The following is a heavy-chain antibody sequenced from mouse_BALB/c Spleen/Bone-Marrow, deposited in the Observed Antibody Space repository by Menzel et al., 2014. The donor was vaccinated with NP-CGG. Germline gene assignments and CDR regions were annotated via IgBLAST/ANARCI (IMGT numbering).Heavy chain of an antibody. CDR2: ISGGGSYT. Sequence: EVMLVESGGNLVKSGESLKLSCAASGFTFSSYGMSWVRQTPEKRLEWVATISGGGSYTLYPGRVKGRFTISRDNAKNNLYLQLSSLRSEDTALYYCARHAYYDQTEVSFVYWGQGTLVTVSA. D-gene: IGHD2-4*01. CDR3: ARHAYYDQTEVSFVY. J-gene: IGHJ3*01. CDR1: GFTFSSYG. V-gene: IGHV5-9-2*01.